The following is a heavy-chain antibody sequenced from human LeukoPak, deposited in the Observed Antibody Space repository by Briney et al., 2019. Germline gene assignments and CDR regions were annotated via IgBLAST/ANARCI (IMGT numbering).Heavy chain of an antibody. J-gene: IGHJ3*02. V-gene: IGHV1-18*01. CDR1: GYTFTSYG. Sequence: GASVKVSCKASGYTFTSYGISWVRQAPGQGLEWMGWISAYNGNTNYARKLQGRVTMTTDTSTSTAYMELRSLRSDDTAVYYCARDPFPTVGATPPDAFDIWGQGTMVTVSS. CDR3: ARDPFPTVGATPPDAFDI. CDR2: ISAYNGNT. D-gene: IGHD1-26*01.